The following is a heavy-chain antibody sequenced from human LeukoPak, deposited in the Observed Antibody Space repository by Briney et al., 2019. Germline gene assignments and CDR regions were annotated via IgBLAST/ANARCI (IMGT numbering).Heavy chain of an antibody. CDR2: IKQDGSEK. D-gene: IGHD3-22*01. CDR1: GFTFSSYW. CDR3: ARNIDSSGYGPFDY. Sequence: GGSLRLSCAASGFTFSSYWMSWVRQAPGKGLEWVANIKQDGSEKYYVDSVKGRFTISRDNAKNSLYLQMNSLRAEDTAVYYCARNIDSSGYGPFDYWGQGTLVTVSS. V-gene: IGHV3-7*01. J-gene: IGHJ4*02.